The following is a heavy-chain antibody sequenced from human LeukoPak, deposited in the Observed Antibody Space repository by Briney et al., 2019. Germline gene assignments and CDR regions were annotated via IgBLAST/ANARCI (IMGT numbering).Heavy chain of an antibody. CDR1: GDSISSSSAA. Sequence: SQTLSLTCTISGDSISSSSAAWNWIRQSPSRVLEWLGRTYYRSRWFYDYTTSVKGRITINADTSENQFSLQLKSVTPEDTAVYYCARFEYGAPDYWGQGTLVTVSS. V-gene: IGHV6-1*01. CDR2: TYYRSRWFY. J-gene: IGHJ4*02. D-gene: IGHD2/OR15-2a*01. CDR3: ARFEYGAPDY.